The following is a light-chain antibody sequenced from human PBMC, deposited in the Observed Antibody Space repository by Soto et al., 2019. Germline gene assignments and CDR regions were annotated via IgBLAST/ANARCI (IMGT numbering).Light chain of an antibody. CDR1: STDFVGYNR. CDR3: CSYAGSYSWV. J-gene: IGLJ3*02. CDR2: EVS. Sequence: QSALTQPPSVSGSPGQSVTISCTGTSTDFVGYNRVSWYQQPPGTAPKLMIYEVSKRPSGVPDRFSGSKSGNTASLTISGLQAADEADYYCCSYAGSYSWVFGGGTKLTVL. V-gene: IGLV2-18*02.